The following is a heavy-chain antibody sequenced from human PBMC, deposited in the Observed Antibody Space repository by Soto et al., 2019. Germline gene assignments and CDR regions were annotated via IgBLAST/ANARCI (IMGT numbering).Heavy chain of an antibody. D-gene: IGHD5-12*01. CDR1: GYTFTSYA. CDR3: ARRAEGGYNYGY. CDR2: INAGNGNT. J-gene: IGHJ4*02. Sequence: QVQLVQSGAEVKKPGASVKVSCKASGYTFTSYAMHWVRQAPGQRLEWMGWINAGNGNTKYSQKFQGRVTITSDTSARTAYMELSSRRSEDAAVYYCARRAEGGYNYGYWGQGTLVTVSS. V-gene: IGHV1-3*01.